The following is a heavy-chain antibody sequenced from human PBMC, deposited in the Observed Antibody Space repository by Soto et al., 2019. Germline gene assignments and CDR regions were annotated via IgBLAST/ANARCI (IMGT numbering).Heavy chain of an antibody. CDR3: ASEAPGGWLKYYFDY. D-gene: IGHD6-19*01. CDR2: ISYDGSNK. CDR1: GFTFSSYA. J-gene: IGHJ4*02. V-gene: IGHV3-30-3*01. Sequence: QVQLVESGGGVVQPGRSLRLSCAASGFTFSSYAMHWVRQAPGKGLEWVAVISYDGSNKYYADSVKGRFTISRDNSKNTRYLQMNSLRAEDTAVYYCASEAPGGWLKYYFDYWGQGTLVTVSS.